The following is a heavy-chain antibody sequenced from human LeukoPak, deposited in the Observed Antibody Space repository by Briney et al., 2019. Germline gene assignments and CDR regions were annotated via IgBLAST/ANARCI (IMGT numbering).Heavy chain of an antibody. Sequence: SETLSLTCTVSGGSISSYYWSWIRQPAGKGLEWIGRIYTSGSTNYNPSLKSRVTMSVDTSKNQFSLKLSSVTAADTAVYYCARGPQLNLYYYYGMDVWGQGTTVTVS. CDR3: ARGPQLNLYYYYGMDV. D-gene: IGHD5-18*01. CDR2: IYTSGST. CDR1: GGSISSYY. J-gene: IGHJ6*02. V-gene: IGHV4-4*07.